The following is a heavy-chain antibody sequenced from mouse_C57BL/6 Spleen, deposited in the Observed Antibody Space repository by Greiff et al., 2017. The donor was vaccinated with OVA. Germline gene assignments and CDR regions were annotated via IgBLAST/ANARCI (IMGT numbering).Heavy chain of an antibody. Sequence: QVQLQQPGAELVMPGASVKLSCKASGYTFTSYWMHWVKQRPGQGLEWIGEIDPSDSNTNYNQKFKGKSTLTVDKSSSTAYMQLSSLTSEDSAVYYCARSAYPYFAVGYWGQGTSVTAS. CDR1: GYTFTSYW. CDR2: IDPSDSNT. CDR3: ARSAYPYFAVGY. J-gene: IGHJ4*01. D-gene: IGHD2-10*01. V-gene: IGHV1-69*01.